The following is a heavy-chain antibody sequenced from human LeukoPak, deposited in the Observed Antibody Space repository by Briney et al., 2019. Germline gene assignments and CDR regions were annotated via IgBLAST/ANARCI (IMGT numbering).Heavy chain of an antibody. J-gene: IGHJ4*02. D-gene: IGHD3-22*01. Sequence: VASVKVSCKVSGYTLTELSMHWVRQAPGKGREWMGGFDPEDGETIYAQKFQGRVTMTEDTSTDTAYMELSSLRSEDTAVYYCAIIHTADSSGYYFDYWGQGTLVTVSS. CDR3: AIIHTADSSGYYFDY. CDR2: FDPEDGET. V-gene: IGHV1-24*01. CDR1: GYTLTELS.